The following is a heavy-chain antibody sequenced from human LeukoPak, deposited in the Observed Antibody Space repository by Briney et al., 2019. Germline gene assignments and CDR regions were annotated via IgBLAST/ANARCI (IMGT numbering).Heavy chain of an antibody. V-gene: IGHV3-74*01. CDR2: ITTDGSST. J-gene: IGHJ4*02. Sequence: GGSLRLSCAASGSPFSDSWMHWVRQTPEKGLVWVALITTDGSSTSYADSVKGRFTISRDNAKNTLYLQMNSLRAEDTAVYYCAKIGGSSWYGEYFDYWGQGTLVTVSS. CDR1: GSPFSDSW. CDR3: AKIGGSSWYGEYFDY. D-gene: IGHD6-13*01.